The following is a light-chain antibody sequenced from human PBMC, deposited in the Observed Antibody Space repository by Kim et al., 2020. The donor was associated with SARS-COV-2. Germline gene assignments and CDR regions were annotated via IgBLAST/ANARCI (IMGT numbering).Light chain of an antibody. CDR3: LSYTRSTTKV. CDR1: SGDVGGYKY. J-gene: IGLJ1*01. CDR2: DVS. Sequence: GQSITISCTGTSGDVGGYKYVSWYQQYPGKAPKLMIYDVSKRPSGVSNRFSGSKSGNTASLTISGLQAEDEADYYCLSYTRSTTKVFGAGTKVTVL. V-gene: IGLV2-14*03.